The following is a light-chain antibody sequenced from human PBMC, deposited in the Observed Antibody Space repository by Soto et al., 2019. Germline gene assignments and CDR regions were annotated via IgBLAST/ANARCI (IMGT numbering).Light chain of an antibody. CDR1: QSISSF. CDR3: QQTYTTPRT. CDR2: AAT. V-gene: IGKV1-39*01. J-gene: IGKJ1*01. Sequence: DIQMTQSPSSLSASVGDRVTITCRASQSISSFLNWYQQKPGEAPKLLIYAATSLHSGVPSRFSGSGSATDFTLTISSLQPEDFATYYCQQTYTTPRTFGPGTTVEI.